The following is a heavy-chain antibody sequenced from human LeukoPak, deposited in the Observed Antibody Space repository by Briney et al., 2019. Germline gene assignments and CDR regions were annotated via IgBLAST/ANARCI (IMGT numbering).Heavy chain of an antibody. CDR2: IIPILGIA. CDR3: ASAEMATIPSAFDY. D-gene: IGHD5-24*01. J-gene: IGHJ4*02. V-gene: IGHV1-69*04. Sequence: GASVKVSCKGSGCTFSSYAISWVRQAPGQGLEWMGRIIPILGIANYAQKFQGRVTITADKSTSTAYMELSSLRSEDTAVYYCASAEMATIPSAFDYWGQGTLVTVSS. CDR1: GCTFSSYA.